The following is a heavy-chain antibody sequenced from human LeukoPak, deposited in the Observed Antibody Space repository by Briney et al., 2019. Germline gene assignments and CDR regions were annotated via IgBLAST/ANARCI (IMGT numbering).Heavy chain of an antibody. CDR1: GGSISRDY. D-gene: IGHD6-19*01. CDR2: IYYSGST. J-gene: IGHJ4*02. Sequence: SETLSLTCTVSGGSISRDYWSWIRQPPGKGLEWIGYIYYSGSTYYNPSLKSRVTISVDTSKNQFSLKLSSVTAADTAVYYCARLAGAVAGTSAYWGQGTLVTVSS. CDR3: ARLAGAVAGTSAY. V-gene: IGHV4-59*08.